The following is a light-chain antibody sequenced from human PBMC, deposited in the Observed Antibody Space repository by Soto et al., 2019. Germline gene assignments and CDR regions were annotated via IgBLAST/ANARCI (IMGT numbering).Light chain of an antibody. CDR2: EVS. CDR1: SSDVGGYNY. V-gene: IGLV2-8*01. CDR3: SSYAGSNNLGV. J-gene: IGLJ3*02. Sequence: QSVLTQPPSASGSPGQSVTISCTGTSSDVGGYNYVSWYQQHPGKAPKLMIYEVSKRPSGVPDRFSGYKSGNTASLTVSGLQAEYEADYYCSSYAGSNNLGVFGGGTKVTVL.